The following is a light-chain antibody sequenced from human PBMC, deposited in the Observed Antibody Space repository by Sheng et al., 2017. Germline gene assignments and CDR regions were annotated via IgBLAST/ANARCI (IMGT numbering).Light chain of an antibody. Sequence: EIVMTQSPGTLSVSPGERATLSCRASQSVSSKLAWYQQKPGQAPRLLIYGASTRATGIPARFSGSGSGTDFTLTISSLQSEDFAVYYCQQYETTPPTFGQGTKLDFK. CDR2: GAS. CDR1: QSVSSK. CDR3: QQYETTPPT. V-gene: IGKV3-15*01. J-gene: IGKJ2*01.